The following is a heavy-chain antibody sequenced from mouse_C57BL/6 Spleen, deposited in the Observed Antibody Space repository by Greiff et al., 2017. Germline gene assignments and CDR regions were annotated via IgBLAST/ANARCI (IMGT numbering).Heavy chain of an antibody. CDR1: GYTFTSYW. CDR3: ARYGSSYGYFDV. D-gene: IGHD1-1*01. V-gene: IGHV1-64*01. J-gene: IGHJ1*03. Sequence: QVQLQQPGAELVKPGASVKLSCKASGYTFTSYWMHWVKQRPGQGLEWIGMIHPNSGSTNYNEKFKSKATLTVDKSSSTAYMQLSSLTSEDSAVYHCARYGSSYGYFDVWGTGTTVTVSS. CDR2: IHPNSGST.